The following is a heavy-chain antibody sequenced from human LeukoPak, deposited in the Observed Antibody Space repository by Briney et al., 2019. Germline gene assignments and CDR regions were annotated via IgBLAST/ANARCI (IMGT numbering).Heavy chain of an antibody. J-gene: IGHJ4*02. Sequence: ASVKVSCKTSGYIFRNYAISWVRQAPGQGPEWVGWINSFNADAKYAQKFQGRVTMTTDTSTSTAYLELRSLRYDDTAVYYCARGEKSYAYWGQGTLVTVSS. CDR3: ARGEKSYAY. CDR2: INSFNADA. CDR1: GYIFRNYA. D-gene: IGHD2-2*01. V-gene: IGHV1-18*01.